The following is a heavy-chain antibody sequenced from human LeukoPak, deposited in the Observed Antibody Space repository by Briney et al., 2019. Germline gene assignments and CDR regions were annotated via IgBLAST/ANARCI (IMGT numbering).Heavy chain of an antibody. V-gene: IGHV3-66*02. CDR3: AWRFYGGNLHFDY. J-gene: IGHJ4*02. CDR1: GFTVSSND. CDR2: IYSGGST. D-gene: IGHD4-23*01. Sequence: GGSLRLSCAASGFTVSSNDISWVRQAPGKGLEWVSVIYSGGSTYYADSVKGRFTISRDNSKNTLYLQMNSLRAEDTAVYYCAWRFYGGNLHFDYWGQGTLVTISS.